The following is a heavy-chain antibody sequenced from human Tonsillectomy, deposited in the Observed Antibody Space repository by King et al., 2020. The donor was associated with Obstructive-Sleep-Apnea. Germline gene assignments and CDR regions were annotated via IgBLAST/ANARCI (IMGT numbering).Heavy chain of an antibody. D-gene: IGHD3-10*01. V-gene: IGHV3-15*01. J-gene: IGHJ4*02. Sequence: EVQLVESGGGLVKPGGSLRLSCAASGFTFSYAWMNWVRQAPGKGLEWVGRIKSKSAGGTADYGAPVKGRFTISRDDSKNTLFLSMKSLKTEDTGVYYCVCFGDMNGQYFDYWGQGTLVTVSS. CDR3: VCFGDMNGQYFDY. CDR1: GFTFSYAW. CDR2: IKSKSAGGTA.